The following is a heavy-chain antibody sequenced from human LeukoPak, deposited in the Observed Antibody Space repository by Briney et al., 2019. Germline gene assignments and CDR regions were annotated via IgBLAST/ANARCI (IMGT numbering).Heavy chain of an antibody. V-gene: IGHV4-31*03. CDR3: AKDNKDIVVVSAEIGAFDI. J-gene: IGHJ3*02. Sequence: SETLSLTCTVSGGSLSSGGYYWSWIRHHPGKGLEWIGFVYFSGTTYYNTSLKSRVPISVDTSKNQFSLKLSSVTAADTAVYYCAKDNKDIVVVSAEIGAFDIWGQGTMVTVSS. CDR1: GGSLSSGGYY. CDR2: VYFSGTT. D-gene: IGHD2-2*01.